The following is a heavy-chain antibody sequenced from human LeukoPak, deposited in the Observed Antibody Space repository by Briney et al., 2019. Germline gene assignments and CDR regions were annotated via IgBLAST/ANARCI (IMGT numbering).Heavy chain of an antibody. CDR1: GGTFSSYA. CDR2: ITPIFGAA. CDR3: AREEVLSGTYSY. Sequence: SVKVSCKASGGTFSSYAISWVRQAPGQGLEWMGGITPIFGAAKYAQKFQGRVTITADESTSTVNMELSSLRSEDTAVYYCAREEVLSGTYSYWGQGTLVIVSS. V-gene: IGHV1-69*13. J-gene: IGHJ1*01. D-gene: IGHD1-26*01.